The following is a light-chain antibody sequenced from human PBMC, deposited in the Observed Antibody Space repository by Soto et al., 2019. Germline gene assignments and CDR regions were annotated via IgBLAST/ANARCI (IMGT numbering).Light chain of an antibody. CDR3: SSFTTSTTLYV. CDR2: EVK. J-gene: IGLJ1*01. V-gene: IGLV2-14*01. Sequence: QSVLTQPASVSGSPGQSITVSCTGTSNDVGASDYVSWYQHHPGKAPKAIIYEVKNRPSGVSSRFSGSKSANTASLTISGPQAEDEADYYCSSFTTSTTLYVFGTGTKVTVL. CDR1: SNDVGASDY.